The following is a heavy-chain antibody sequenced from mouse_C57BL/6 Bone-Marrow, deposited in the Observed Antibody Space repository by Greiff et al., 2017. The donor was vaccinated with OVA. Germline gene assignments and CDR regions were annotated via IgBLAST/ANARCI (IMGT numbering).Heavy chain of an antibody. CDR3: TTDGNCVRRAY. CDR2: IDPENGDT. J-gene: IGHJ3*01. D-gene: IGHD2-1*01. Sequence: VQLQQSGAELVRPGASVKLSCTASGFNIKDDYMHWVKQRPEQGLEWIGWIDPENGDTEYASKFQGKATITADTSSNTAYLQLSSLTSEDTAVYYCTTDGNCVRRAYWGQGTLVTVSA. CDR1: GFNIKDDY. V-gene: IGHV14-4*01.